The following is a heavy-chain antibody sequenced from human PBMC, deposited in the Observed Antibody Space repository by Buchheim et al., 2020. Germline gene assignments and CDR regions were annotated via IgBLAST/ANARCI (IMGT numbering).Heavy chain of an antibody. Sequence: EVQLVESGGGLVQPGGSLRLSCAASGFTFSSYEMNWVRQAPGKGLEWVSYISSSGSTIYYADSVKGRFTISRDNAKNSLYLQMNSLRAEDTAVYYCARDSPPGIVGATTSIDYWGQGTL. CDR3: ARDSPPGIVGATTSIDY. V-gene: IGHV3-48*03. D-gene: IGHD1-26*01. CDR1: GFTFSSYE. CDR2: ISSSGSTI. J-gene: IGHJ4*02.